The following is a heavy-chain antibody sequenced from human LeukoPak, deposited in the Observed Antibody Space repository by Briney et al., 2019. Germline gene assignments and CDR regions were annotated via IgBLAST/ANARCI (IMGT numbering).Heavy chain of an antibody. D-gene: IGHD2-15*01. J-gene: IGHJ4*02. CDR1: GFTVSSYE. CDR2: ISSGGNHI. V-gene: IGHV3-48*03. CDR3: APGGLGYCSGGSCFVDY. Sequence: GGSLRRSCAASGFTVSSYEMNWVRQAPGQELEWVSYISSGGNHIYHADSVKGRFNISRDNAKNSLYLQMNSLRAEDTAVYYCAPGGLGYCSGGSCFVDYWGQGTLVTVSS.